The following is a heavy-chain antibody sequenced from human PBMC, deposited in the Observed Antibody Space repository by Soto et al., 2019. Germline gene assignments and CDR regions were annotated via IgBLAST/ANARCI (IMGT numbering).Heavy chain of an antibody. CDR2: IYYSGST. Sequence: TSETLSLTCTVSGGSISSYYWSWIRQPPGKGLEWIGYIYYSGSTNYNPSLKSRVTISVDTSKNQFSLKLSSVTAADTAVYYCARRYGSFFAYWGRGTLVPVSS. CDR3: ARRYGSFFAY. V-gene: IGHV4-59*08. J-gene: IGHJ4*02. D-gene: IGHD5-18*01. CDR1: GGSISSYY.